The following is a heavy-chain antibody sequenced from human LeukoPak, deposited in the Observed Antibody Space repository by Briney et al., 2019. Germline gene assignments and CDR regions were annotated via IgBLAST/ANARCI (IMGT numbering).Heavy chain of an antibody. Sequence: GGSLRLFCTASGFTFSNYGMNWVRQAPGKGLEWVSFTDTSGNYIYYGDSVKGRFTISRDNAKNLVFLQMNGLRAEDTAVYYCARGRSITLLRGVAMSDGFDIWVRGAMVAVSS. CDR3: ARGRSITLLRGVAMSDGFDI. CDR1: GFTFSNYG. D-gene: IGHD3-10*01. V-gene: IGHV3-21*01. CDR2: TDTSGNYI. J-gene: IGHJ3*02.